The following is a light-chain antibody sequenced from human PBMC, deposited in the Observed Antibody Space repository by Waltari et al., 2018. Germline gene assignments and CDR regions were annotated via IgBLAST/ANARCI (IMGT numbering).Light chain of an antibody. J-gene: IGKJ2*01. CDR3: QQTYRTPRT. V-gene: IGKV1-39*01. Sequence: DIQMTQSPSSLSASVGDRVTISCRASLSIGTYLNWFQQKAGEAPKLLISAASSLQPGVPARFSGGGSGTDFTLIIASLQPDDLASYYCQQTYRTPRTFGQGTKLEI. CDR2: AAS. CDR1: LSIGTY.